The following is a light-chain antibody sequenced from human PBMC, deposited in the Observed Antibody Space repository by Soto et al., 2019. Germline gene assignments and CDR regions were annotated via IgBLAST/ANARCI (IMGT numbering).Light chain of an antibody. J-gene: IGKJ5*01. Sequence: DVVMTQSPLSLPVTPGEPASISCRSSQSLLHSNGYDYLDWYVQKPGQSPQLLISLASERASGVAARFRGSGTGADFIRTITSVVADDVGVYSCVQARESPTITFRQGTRLEIK. CDR1: QSLLHSNGYDY. CDR3: VQARESPTIT. CDR2: LAS. V-gene: IGKV2-28*01.